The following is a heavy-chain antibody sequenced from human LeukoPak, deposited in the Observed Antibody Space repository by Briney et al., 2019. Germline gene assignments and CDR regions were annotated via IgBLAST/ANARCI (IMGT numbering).Heavy chain of an antibody. V-gene: IGHV3-30*18. CDR3: AKTPGRFRIFGVVIEDY. CDR2: ISYDGSNK. D-gene: IGHD3-3*01. Sequence: PGGSLRLSCAASGFTFSSYGMHWVRQAPGKGLEWVAVISYDGSNKYYADSVKGRFTISRDNSKNTLYLQMNSLRAEDTAVYYCAKTPGRFRIFGVVIEDYWGQGTLVTVSS. CDR1: GFTFSSYG. J-gene: IGHJ4*02.